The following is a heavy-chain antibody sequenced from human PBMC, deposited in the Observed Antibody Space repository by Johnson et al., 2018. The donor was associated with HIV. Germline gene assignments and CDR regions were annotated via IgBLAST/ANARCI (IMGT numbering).Heavy chain of an antibody. CDR2: IGIAGDT. V-gene: IGHV3-13*01. Sequence: VQLVESGGGLVQPGGSLKLSCEASGFTFSSYDMHWVRQATGKGLEWVSAIGIAGDTYYPGSVKGRFSISRENAKNSFYLQMNSLRAGDTAVYYCARRNSSWDAFDIWGQWTMVTVSS. D-gene: IGHD6-13*01. CDR3: ARRNSSWDAFDI. J-gene: IGHJ3*02. CDR1: GFTFSSYD.